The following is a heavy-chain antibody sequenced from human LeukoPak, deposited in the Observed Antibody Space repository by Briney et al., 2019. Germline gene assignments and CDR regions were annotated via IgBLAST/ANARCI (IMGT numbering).Heavy chain of an antibody. CDR3: AKGVWAPRFDS. V-gene: IGHV4-34*01. D-gene: IGHD7-27*01. CDR1: GASFSYDY. Sequence: SETLSLTCAVYGASFSYDYWCWIRQAPGKGLEWIGEINHSRTINYNPSLKSRVTISAEKSKSQFSLRLTSVTAADTAVYYCAKGVWAPRFDSWGQGTLVTVSS. CDR2: INHSRTI. J-gene: IGHJ5*01.